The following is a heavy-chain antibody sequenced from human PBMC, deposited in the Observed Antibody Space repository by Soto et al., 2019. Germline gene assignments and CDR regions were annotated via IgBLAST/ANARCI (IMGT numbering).Heavy chain of an antibody. Sequence: EVQLVESGGGLVQPGGSLRLSCAASGLTFSNYDRHWVGQVTGKGLEWVSGITTAGDTYYPGSVKGRFTISREKAKNSLYLQMNSLSAGDTAVYYCARELHGGSYGMDVWGQGTTVTVSS. J-gene: IGHJ6*02. CDR2: ITTAGDT. V-gene: IGHV3-13*01. CDR3: ARELHGGSYGMDV. CDR1: GLTFSNYD.